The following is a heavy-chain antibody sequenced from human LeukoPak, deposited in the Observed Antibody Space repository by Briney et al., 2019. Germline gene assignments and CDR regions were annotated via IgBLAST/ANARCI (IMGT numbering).Heavy chain of an antibody. CDR1: GFTFSNYP. CDR2: IYSGGST. CDR3: ARDLRIAVAGTADY. D-gene: IGHD6-19*01. V-gene: IGHV3-66*01. J-gene: IGHJ4*02. Sequence: GGSLRLSCAASGFTFSNYPMDWVRQAPWKGLEWVSVIYSGGSTNYADSVKGRFTISRDNSKNTLYLQMNSLRAEDTAVYYCARDLRIAVAGTADYWGQGTLVTVSS.